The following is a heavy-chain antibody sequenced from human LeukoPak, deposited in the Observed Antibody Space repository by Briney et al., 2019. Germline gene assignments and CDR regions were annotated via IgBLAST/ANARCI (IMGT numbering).Heavy chain of an antibody. V-gene: IGHV3-23*01. CDR2: ISASGNSP. CDR3: ARVRNWNYRDFDY. CDR1: GFTFSSYA. D-gene: IGHD1-7*01. Sequence: GGSLRLSCEASGFTFSSYAMSWVHQAPGKGLDWVSGISASGNSPYYADSVKGRFSISRDNSKNTLFLQMNSLRGEDSALYYCARVRNWNYRDFDYWGQGTLVTVSS. J-gene: IGHJ4*02.